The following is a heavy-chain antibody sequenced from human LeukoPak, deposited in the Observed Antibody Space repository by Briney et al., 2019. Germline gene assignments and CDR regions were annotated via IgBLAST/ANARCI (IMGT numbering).Heavy chain of an antibody. CDR1: GGTFSSYA. Sequence: SVKVSCKASGGTFSSYAISWVRQAPGQGLEWMGGIIPIFGTANYAQKFQGGVTITADESTSTAYMELSSLRSEDTAVYYCATGVVTYYYYYYMDVWGKGTTVTVSS. V-gene: IGHV1-69*13. CDR2: IIPIFGTA. CDR3: ATGVVTYYYYYYMDV. D-gene: IGHD3-3*01. J-gene: IGHJ6*03.